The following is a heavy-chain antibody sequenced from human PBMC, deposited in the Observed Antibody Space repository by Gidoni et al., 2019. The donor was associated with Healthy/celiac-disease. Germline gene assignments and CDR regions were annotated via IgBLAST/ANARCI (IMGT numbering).Heavy chain of an antibody. D-gene: IGHD4-17*01. J-gene: IGHJ4*02. Sequence: QVQLVESGGGVVQPGRSLRLSCAASGFTFSSYGMHWVRQAPGKGLEWVAVISYDGSNKYYADSVKGRFTISRDNSKNTLYLQMNSLRAEDTAVYYCAKHYGGNSAIYWGQGTLVTVSS. CDR3: AKHYGGNSAIY. V-gene: IGHV3-30*18. CDR1: GFTFSSYG. CDR2: ISYDGSNK.